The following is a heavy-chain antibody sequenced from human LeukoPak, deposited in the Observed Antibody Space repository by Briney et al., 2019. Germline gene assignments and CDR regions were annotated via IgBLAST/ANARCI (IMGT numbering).Heavy chain of an antibody. V-gene: IGHV1-3*01. CDR2: INAGNGNT. CDR1: RYSFSNYA. J-gene: IGHJ4*02. Sequence: ASVKVSCKASRYSFSNYAMHWVRQAPGQRLEWMGWINAGNGNTKYSQKFQGRVTITRDTSASTAYMELSSLRSEDTAVYYCARGPYYYGSGSYSSLDFDYWGQGTLVTVSS. D-gene: IGHD3-10*01. CDR3: ARGPYYYGSGSYSSLDFDY.